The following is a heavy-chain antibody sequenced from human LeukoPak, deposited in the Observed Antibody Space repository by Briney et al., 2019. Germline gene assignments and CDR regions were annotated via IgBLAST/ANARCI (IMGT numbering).Heavy chain of an antibody. CDR3: ARDFCSGGSCYQGY. CDR1: GYTFTGDY. V-gene: IGHV1-2*04. J-gene: IGHJ4*02. CDR2: INPNSGGT. D-gene: IGHD2-15*01. Sequence: ASVKVSCKASGYTFTGDYMHWVRQAPGQGLEWMGWINPNSGGTNYAQKFQGWVTMTRDTSISTAYMELSRLRSDDTAVYYCARDFCSGGSCYQGYWGQGTLVTVSS.